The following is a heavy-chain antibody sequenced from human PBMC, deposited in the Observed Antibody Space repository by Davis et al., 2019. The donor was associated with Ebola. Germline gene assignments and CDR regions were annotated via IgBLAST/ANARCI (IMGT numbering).Heavy chain of an antibody. Sequence: GESLKISCKDSGNSFTSYWIGWVRQKPGKGLEWMGIIYTGDSDTRYSPSFRGQVTISADKSIRTAYLQWSSLKASDTAIYYCASLRRTITGMDDGFDIWGQGTKVTVSS. CDR2: IYTGDSDT. D-gene: IGHD1-20*01. CDR3: ASLRRTITGMDDGFDI. J-gene: IGHJ3*02. V-gene: IGHV5-51*01. CDR1: GNSFTSYW.